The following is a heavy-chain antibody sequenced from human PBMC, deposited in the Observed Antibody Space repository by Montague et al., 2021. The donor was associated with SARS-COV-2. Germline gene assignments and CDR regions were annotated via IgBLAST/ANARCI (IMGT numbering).Heavy chain of an antibody. D-gene: IGHD4-17*01. CDR2: INHSGST. V-gene: IGHV4-34*01. CDR1: GGSFSGYY. J-gene: IGHJ4*02. CDR3: ARGSTVTHY. Sequence: SETLSLTCAVYGGSFSGYYWSWIRQPPGKGLEWIGEINHSGSTNYNPSLKSRVTISVGTSKNQFSLKLSSVTAADTAVYYCARGSTVTHYWGQGTLVTVSS.